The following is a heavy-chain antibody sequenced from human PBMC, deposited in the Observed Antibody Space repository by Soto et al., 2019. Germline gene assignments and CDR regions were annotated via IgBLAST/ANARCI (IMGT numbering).Heavy chain of an antibody. CDR3: ARGSPDGYYASGIYGTYAFDL. V-gene: IGHV1-69*01. CDR2: IIPILKTT. D-gene: IGHD3-10*01. J-gene: IGHJ3*01. CDR1: GGTLNSYG. Sequence: QVPLVQSGAEVKKPGSSVKVSCKTSGGTLNSYGINWVRQAPGQGLEWLGGIIPILKTTNYAQKSQGRVTITADESTSTVYMEMRSLTSEDTAVYYCARGSPDGYYASGIYGTYAFDLWGQGTMVTVSS.